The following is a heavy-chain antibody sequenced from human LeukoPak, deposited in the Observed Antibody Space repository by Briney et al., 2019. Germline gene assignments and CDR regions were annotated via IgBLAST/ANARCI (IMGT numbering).Heavy chain of an antibody. CDR1: GLTFSSYW. V-gene: IGHV3-7*01. D-gene: IGHD3-10*01. Sequence: GGSLRLSCAASGLTFSSYWMSWVRQAPGKGLEWVASIKQDGTETYYVDSVKGRFTISRDNAKSSLYLQMNSLRVDDTAMYYCARGDSGWGGGDAFHIWGQGTMVTVSS. CDR2: IKQDGTET. CDR3: ARGDSGWGGGDAFHI. J-gene: IGHJ3*02.